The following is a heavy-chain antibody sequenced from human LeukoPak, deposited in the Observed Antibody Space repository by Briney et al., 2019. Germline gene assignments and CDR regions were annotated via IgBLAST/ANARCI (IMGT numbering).Heavy chain of an antibody. Sequence: PGGSLRLSCAASGFTFSSYAMSWVRQAPGKGLEWVSTFSGSSDNAYYADSVKGRFTISRDNSKNSLYLQMNSLRAEDTAVYYCARDSHASSWYQDYWGQGTLVTVSS. CDR3: ARDSHASSWYQDY. CDR1: GFTFSSYA. D-gene: IGHD6-13*01. CDR2: FSGSSDNA. V-gene: IGHV3-23*01. J-gene: IGHJ4*02.